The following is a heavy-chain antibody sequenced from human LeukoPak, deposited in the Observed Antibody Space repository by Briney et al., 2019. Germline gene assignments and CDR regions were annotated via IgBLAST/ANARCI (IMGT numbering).Heavy chain of an antibody. Sequence: ASVKVSCKASGYTFTSYDINWVRQATGQGLEWMGWMNPNSGNTGYAQKFQGRVTMTRNTSISTAYMELSSLRSEDTAVYYCARGYCSGGSCYRFSYYYYGMDVWGQGTTVTVSS. CDR3: ARGYCSGGSCYRFSYYYYGMDV. V-gene: IGHV1-8*01. J-gene: IGHJ6*02. CDR1: GYTFTSYD. D-gene: IGHD2-15*01. CDR2: MNPNSGNT.